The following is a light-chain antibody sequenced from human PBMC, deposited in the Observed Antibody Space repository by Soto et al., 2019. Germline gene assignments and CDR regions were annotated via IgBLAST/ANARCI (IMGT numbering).Light chain of an antibody. CDR1: SSNIGAGYD. CDR2: GNS. CDR3: HSYDSSLSGSV. Sequence: QSVLTQPPSVSGAPGQRVTISCTGSSSNIGAGYDVHWYQQLPGTAPKLLISGNSNRPSGVPDRFSGSKSGTSASLAITGLQAEDEADYYCHSYDSSLSGSVFGGGTQLTVL. J-gene: IGLJ2*01. V-gene: IGLV1-40*01.